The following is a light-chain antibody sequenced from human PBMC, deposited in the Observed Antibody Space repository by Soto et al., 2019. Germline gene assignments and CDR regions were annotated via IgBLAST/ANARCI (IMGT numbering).Light chain of an antibody. V-gene: IGKV1-39*01. Sequence: DIQMTQSPSYLSASVGDRVTITCRASQSISSYLNWYQQKPGKAPKLLIYAASSLQSGVPSRFSGSGSGTDFTLTISSLQREDFATYYCQQSYSTPRTFGQGTKVEIK. CDR2: AAS. CDR1: QSISSY. J-gene: IGKJ1*01. CDR3: QQSYSTPRT.